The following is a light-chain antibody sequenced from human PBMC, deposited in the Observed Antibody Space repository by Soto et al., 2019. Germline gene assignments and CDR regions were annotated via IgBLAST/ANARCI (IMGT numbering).Light chain of an antibody. Sequence: SALTQPASVSGSPGQSITISCTGTSSDVGGYNHVSWYQKHPGKAPKLMIYDVSDRPSGISNRFSGSKSGNTASLTISGLQAEDEADYYCSSYTSSTTSVLFGGGTKLTVL. J-gene: IGLJ2*01. CDR2: DVS. V-gene: IGLV2-14*01. CDR3: SSYTSSTTSVL. CDR1: SSDVGGYNH.